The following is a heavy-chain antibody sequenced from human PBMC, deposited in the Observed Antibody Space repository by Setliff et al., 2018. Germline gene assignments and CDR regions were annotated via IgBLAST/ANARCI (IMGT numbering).Heavy chain of an antibody. Sequence: SETLSLTCTVSGGSMGSYYWTWIRQSAGKGLEWIGRVYTTGSTAFNPSLNSRVTMSLDKSKNQFSLKLYSVTAADTAVYYCARGRYYGSGSYSLWGQGTLVTVSS. CDR1: GGSMGSYY. V-gene: IGHV4-4*07. CDR2: VYTTGST. J-gene: IGHJ4*02. CDR3: ARGRYYGSGSYSL. D-gene: IGHD3-10*01.